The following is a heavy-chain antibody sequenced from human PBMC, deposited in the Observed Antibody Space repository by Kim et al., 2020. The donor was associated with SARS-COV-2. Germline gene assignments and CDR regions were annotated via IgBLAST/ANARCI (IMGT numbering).Heavy chain of an antibody. CDR2: IYYSGST. J-gene: IGHJ5*02. V-gene: IGHV4-39*01. CDR3: ARRGGYSSLFDP. D-gene: IGHD6-13*01. CDR1: GGSISSSSYY. Sequence: SETLSLTCTVSGGSISSSSYYWGWIRQPPGKGLEWIGSIYYSGSTYYNPSLKSRVTISVDTSKNQFSLKLSSVTAADTAVYYCARRGGYSSLFDPWGQGT.